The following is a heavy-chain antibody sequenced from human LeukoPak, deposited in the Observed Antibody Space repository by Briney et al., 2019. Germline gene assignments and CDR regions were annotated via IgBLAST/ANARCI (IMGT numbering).Heavy chain of an antibody. D-gene: IGHD2-8*01. V-gene: IGHV3-7*01. CDR3: ARDQSPTMYYGDSPVYHDALDL. J-gene: IGHJ3*01. CDR1: GFAFTPW. Sequence: GGSLRLSCAASGFAFTPWMTWVRQAPGKGLEWVANIDRDGTRQNYVDSVKGRFTISRDNAKKSLYLQMNSLRAEDTAVYYCARDQSPTMYYGDSPVYHDALDLWGQGTTVTVSP. CDR2: IDRDGTRQ.